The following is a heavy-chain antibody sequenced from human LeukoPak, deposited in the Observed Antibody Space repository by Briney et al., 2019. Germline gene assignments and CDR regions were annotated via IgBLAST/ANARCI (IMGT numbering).Heavy chain of an antibody. D-gene: IGHD6-13*01. Sequence: SETLSLTCAVSDYSISSGYYWGWIRQPPGKGLEWIGSIYRSGSTYYNPSLKSRVTISVDTSKNQFSLKLSSVTAADTAVYYRARVRTTSPYSSSWYFDYWGQGTLVTVSS. J-gene: IGHJ4*02. CDR2: IYRSGST. V-gene: IGHV4-38-2*01. CDR1: DYSISSGYY. CDR3: ARVRTTSPYSSSWYFDY.